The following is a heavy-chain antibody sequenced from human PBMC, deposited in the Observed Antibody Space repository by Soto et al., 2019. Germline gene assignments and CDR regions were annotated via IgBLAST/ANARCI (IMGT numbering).Heavy chain of an antibody. CDR2: INAGNGNT. D-gene: IGHD6-13*01. CDR1: GYTFTSYA. J-gene: IGHJ5*02. Sequence: ASVKVSCKASGYTFTSYAMHWVRQAPGQRLEWMGWINAGNGNTKYSQKFQGRVTITRDTSASTAYMERSSLISEDTAVYYCARETPAFSSSWYWFDPWGQGTLVTVSS. V-gene: IGHV1-3*01. CDR3: ARETPAFSSSWYWFDP.